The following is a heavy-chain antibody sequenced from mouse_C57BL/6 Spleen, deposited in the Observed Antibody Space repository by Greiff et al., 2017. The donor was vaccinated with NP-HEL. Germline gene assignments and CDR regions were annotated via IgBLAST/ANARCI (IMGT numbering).Heavy chain of an antibody. CDR1: GYTFTDYE. CDR3: ARREGRRAMDY. Sequence: QVQLQQSGAELVRPGASVTLSCKASGYTFTDYEMHWGKQTPVHGLEWIGAIDPETGGTAYNQKFKGKATLTADKSSSTAYMQFSSLTSEDSAIYYCARREGRRAMDYWGQGTSVTVSS. D-gene: IGHD3-3*01. J-gene: IGHJ4*01. CDR2: IDPETGGT. V-gene: IGHV1-15*01.